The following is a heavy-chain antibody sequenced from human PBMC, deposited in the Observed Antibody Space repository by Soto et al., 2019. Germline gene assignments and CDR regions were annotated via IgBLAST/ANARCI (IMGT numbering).Heavy chain of an antibody. CDR2: IYYSGST. V-gene: IGHV4-59*08. CDR1: RGSLSSYY. J-gene: IGHJ3*02. Sequence: PLDTLSLTSTVFRGSLSSYYCPRLRRPPGKGLEWIGYIYYSGSTNYNPSLKSRVTISVDTSKNQFSLKLSSVTAADTAVYYCARLVTMIEPGAFDIWGQGTMVTVSS. D-gene: IGHD3-22*01. CDR3: ARLVTMIEPGAFDI.